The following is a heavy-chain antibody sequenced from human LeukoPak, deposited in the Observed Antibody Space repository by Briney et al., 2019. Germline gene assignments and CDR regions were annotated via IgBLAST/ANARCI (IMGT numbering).Heavy chain of an antibody. CDR1: GGSFSGYY. D-gene: IGHD1-26*01. CDR3: ARGVSGSHPIFDY. Sequence: DPSETLSLTCAVYGGSFSGYYWSWIRQPPGKGLEWIGEINHSGSTNYNPSLKSRVTISVDTSKNQFSLKLSSVTAADTAVYYCARGVSGSHPIFDYWGQGTLVTVSS. V-gene: IGHV4-34*01. J-gene: IGHJ4*02. CDR2: INHSGST.